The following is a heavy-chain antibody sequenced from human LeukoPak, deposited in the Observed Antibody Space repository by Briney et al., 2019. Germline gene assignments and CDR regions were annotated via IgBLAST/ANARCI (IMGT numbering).Heavy chain of an antibody. V-gene: IGHV1-2*02. J-gene: IGHJ6*03. D-gene: IGHD4-11*01. Sequence: ASVKVSCKASGYTFTGYYMHWVRQAPGQGLEWMGWINPNSGGTNYAQKFQGRVTMTRDTSISTAYMELSRLRSDDTAVYYCARTYTVTTFSVYYYYYYMDVWGKGTTVTVSS. CDR2: INPNSGGT. CDR3: ARTYTVTTFSVYYYYYYMDV. CDR1: GYTFTGYY.